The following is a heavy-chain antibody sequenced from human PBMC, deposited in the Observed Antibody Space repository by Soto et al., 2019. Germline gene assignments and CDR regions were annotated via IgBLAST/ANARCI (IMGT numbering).Heavy chain of an antibody. V-gene: IGHV1-18*01. J-gene: IGHJ5*02. CDR2: ISAYNGNT. D-gene: IGHD2-2*01. Sequence: ASVKVSCKASGYTFTSYGISWVRQAPGQGLEWMGLISAYNGNTNYAQKFQGRVTMTTDTSTSTAYMELSSLRSEDTAVYYCVRESTPTRWFDPWGQGTLVTVSS. CDR1: GYTFTSYG. CDR3: VRESTPTRWFDP.